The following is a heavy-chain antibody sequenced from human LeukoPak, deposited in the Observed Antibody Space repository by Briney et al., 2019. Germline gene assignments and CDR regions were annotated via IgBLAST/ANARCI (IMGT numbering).Heavy chain of an antibody. J-gene: IGHJ4*02. Sequence: PSETLSLTCTVSGGSISSGDYYWSWIRQPPGKGLEWIGYIYYSGSTYYNPSLKSRVTISVDTSKNQFSLKLSSVTAADTAVYYCARVRMVAAPHFDYWGQGTLVTVSS. D-gene: IGHD2-15*01. CDR1: GGSISSGDYY. CDR2: IYYSGST. V-gene: IGHV4-30-4*02. CDR3: ARVRMVAAPHFDY.